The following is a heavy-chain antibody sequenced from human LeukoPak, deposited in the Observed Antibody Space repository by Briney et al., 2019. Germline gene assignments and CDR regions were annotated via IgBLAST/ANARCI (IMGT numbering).Heavy chain of an antibody. D-gene: IGHD3-16*01. CDR1: GGSISSYY. V-gene: IGHV4-59*08. CDR3: ARSPRGGSGRYYFDY. J-gene: IGHJ4*02. Sequence: SETLSLTCTVSGGSISSYYWSWVRQPPGKGLEWIGYIYYSGSTNYNPSLKSRVTISLDTSKNQFSLELSSVTAGDTAVYYCARSPRGGSGRYYFDYWGQGTLVTVSS. CDR2: IYYSGST.